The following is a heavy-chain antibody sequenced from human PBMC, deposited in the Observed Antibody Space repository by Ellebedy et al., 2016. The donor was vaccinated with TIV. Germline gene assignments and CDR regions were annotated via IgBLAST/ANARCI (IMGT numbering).Heavy chain of an antibody. CDR3: AASESADSDY. V-gene: IGHV4-4*07. Sequence: MPSETLSLACTVSGGSISSYYWRWIRQPAGKGLEWIGHMYYSGSSNYNPSLRSRVTMSIDTSKNQFSLKMSSVTAADTAVYYCAASESADSDYWGPGTLVTVSS. D-gene: IGHD2-2*01. CDR1: GGSISSYY. CDR2: MYYSGSS. J-gene: IGHJ4*02.